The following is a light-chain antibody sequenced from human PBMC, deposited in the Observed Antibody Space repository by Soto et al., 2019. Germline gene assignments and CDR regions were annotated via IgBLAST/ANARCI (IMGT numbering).Light chain of an antibody. CDR1: SNDIGSYNL. CDR2: EVN. V-gene: IGLV2-23*02. J-gene: IGLJ3*02. Sequence: QSALTQPASVSGSPGQSITMSCTGTSNDIGSYNLVSWYQHHPGRAPKVLVYEVNKRPSGVSNRFSGSKSGNTASLTISGLLAEDEADYFCCSHAGIRVFGGGTKLTVL. CDR3: CSHAGIRV.